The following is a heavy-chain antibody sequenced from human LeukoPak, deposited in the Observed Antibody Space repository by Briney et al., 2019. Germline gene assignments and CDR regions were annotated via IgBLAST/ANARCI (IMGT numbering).Heavy chain of an antibody. Sequence: GGSLRLSCAASGFTFSSYAMHWVRQAPGKGLEWVAVISYDGSNKYYADSVKGRFTISRDNSKNTLYLQMNSLRAEDTAVYYCARDLTWELLQGVLDYWGQGTLVTVST. J-gene: IGHJ4*02. CDR3: ARDLTWELLQGVLDY. V-gene: IGHV3-30*01. CDR2: ISYDGSNK. D-gene: IGHD1-26*01. CDR1: GFTFSSYA.